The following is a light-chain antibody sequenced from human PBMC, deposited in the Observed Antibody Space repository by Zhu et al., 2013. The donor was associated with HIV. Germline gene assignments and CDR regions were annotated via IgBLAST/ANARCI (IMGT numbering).Light chain of an antibody. CDR3: QRFGSSVTWT. CDR2: SAS. CDR1: QSVTTNY. J-gene: IGKJ1*01. Sequence: EIVLTQSPGTLSLSPGERATLSCRASQSVTTNYLAWYQHKYGQAPRLLIYSASRRATGIPDRFGGSGSGTDFTLTINRLEPEDFGMYFCQRFGSSVTWTFGQGTKLEIK. V-gene: IGKV3-20*01.